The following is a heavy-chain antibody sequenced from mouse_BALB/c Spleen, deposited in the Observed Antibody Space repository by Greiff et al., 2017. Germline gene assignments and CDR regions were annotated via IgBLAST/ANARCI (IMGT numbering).Heavy chain of an antibody. J-gene: IGHJ2*01. Sequence: EVHLVESGGGLVQPGGSLKLSCAASGFTFSSYTMSWVRQTPEKRLEWVAYISNGGGSTYYPDTVKGRFTISRANAKNTLYLQMSSLKSEDTAMYYCARHYYGYFDYWGQGTTLTVSS. CDR3: ARHYYGYFDY. V-gene: IGHV5-12-2*01. CDR1: GFTFSSYT. CDR2: ISNGGGST. D-gene: IGHD1-1*01.